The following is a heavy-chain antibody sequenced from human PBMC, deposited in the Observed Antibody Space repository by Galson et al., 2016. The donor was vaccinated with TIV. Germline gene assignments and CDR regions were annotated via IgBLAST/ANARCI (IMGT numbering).Heavy chain of an antibody. D-gene: IGHD5-18*01. J-gene: IGHJ4*02. V-gene: IGHV3-30*18. CDR3: AKDQVPTTPMALIDS. Sequence: SLRLSCAASGFTFSAYGMYWVRQALGKGLEWVTFISYDGDDQNYAASVKGRFTVSRDNSKNTLNLQMRSLKPEDTAVYYCAKDQVPTTPMALIDSWGQGTLVTVSS. CDR2: ISYDGDDQ. CDR1: GFTFSAYG.